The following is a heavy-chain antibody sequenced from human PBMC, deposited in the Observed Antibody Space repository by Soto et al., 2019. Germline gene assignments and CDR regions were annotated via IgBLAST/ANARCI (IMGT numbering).Heavy chain of an antibody. Sequence: SETLSLTCTVSGGSISSYYWSWIRQPPGKGLEWIGYIYYSGSTNYNPSLKSRVTISVDTSKNQFSLKLSSVTAADTAVYYCARHPWGDILTGSENWFDPWGQGTLVTVSS. D-gene: IGHD3-9*01. CDR1: GGSISSYY. V-gene: IGHV4-59*08. J-gene: IGHJ5*02. CDR2: IYYSGST. CDR3: ARHPWGDILTGSENWFDP.